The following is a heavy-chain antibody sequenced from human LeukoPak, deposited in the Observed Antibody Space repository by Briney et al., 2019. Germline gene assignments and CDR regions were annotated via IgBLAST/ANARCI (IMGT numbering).Heavy chain of an antibody. V-gene: IGHV4-39*01. CDR3: ASGVAAAGAFDY. D-gene: IGHD6-13*01. Sequence: SETLSLTCTVSGGSISSSSYYWGWIRQPPGKGLEWIGSIYYSGSTYYNPSLKSRVTISVDTSKNQFSLKLSSVTAADTAVYYCASGVAAAGAFDYWGQGTLVTVSS. CDR1: GGSISSSSYY. CDR2: IYYSGST. J-gene: IGHJ4*02.